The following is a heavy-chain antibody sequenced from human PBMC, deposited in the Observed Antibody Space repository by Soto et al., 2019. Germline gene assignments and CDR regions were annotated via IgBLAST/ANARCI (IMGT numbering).Heavy chain of an antibody. Sequence: PGESLKISCQASGYTFNNYWIAWVRQMPGKVLEYVGIIYPGDSDTRYSPPLQGQVTISADKSISTAYLQWSSLKASDTAMYYCARQNYRSYYYYGMDVWGQGTTVTVSS. CDR1: GYTFNNYW. CDR2: IYPGDSDT. V-gene: IGHV5-51*01. D-gene: IGHD1-7*01. J-gene: IGHJ6*02. CDR3: ARQNYRSYYYYGMDV.